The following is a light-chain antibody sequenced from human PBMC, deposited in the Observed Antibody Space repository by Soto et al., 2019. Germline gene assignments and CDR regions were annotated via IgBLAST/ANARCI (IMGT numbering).Light chain of an antibody. CDR2: DAS. Sequence: DIQMPQYHSTLSASIGDILTITFRASESIRTWLAWYQHKPGKAPKLLIYDASSLESGVPSRFSGSGSGTEFTLTISSLQPDDFATYCCQQYNSYSTFGQGTKVDI. J-gene: IGKJ1*01. V-gene: IGKV1-5*01. CDR3: QQYNSYST. CDR1: ESIRTW.